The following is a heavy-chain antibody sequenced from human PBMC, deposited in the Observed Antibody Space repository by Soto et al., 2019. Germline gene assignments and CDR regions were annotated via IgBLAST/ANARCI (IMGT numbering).Heavy chain of an antibody. CDR3: ARTKLLGYPYYYHDRMYV. Sequence: SGPTLVNPTETLTLTCTVSGFSLSNARMGVSWIRQPPGKALEWLAHIFSNDEKSYSTSLKSRLTISKDTSKSQVVLTMTNIGPVDTATYYCARTKLLGYPYYYHDRMYVWGQGTSVTVSS. J-gene: IGHJ6*02. CDR1: GFSLSNARMG. CDR2: IFSNDEK. V-gene: IGHV2-26*01. D-gene: IGHD2-15*01.